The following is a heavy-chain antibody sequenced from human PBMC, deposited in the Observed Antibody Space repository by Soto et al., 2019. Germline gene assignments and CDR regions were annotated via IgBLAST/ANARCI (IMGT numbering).Heavy chain of an antibody. CDR3: ARGYYDRSGYYFEY. CDR1: GFIFSDYS. V-gene: IGHV3-21*01. Sequence: GGSLRLSCAASGFIFSDYSMNWVRQAPGKGLEWVSSISSTSSYIYYADSLKGRFTISRDNAKNSLYLQMNSLRVEDAAVYYCARGYYDRSGYYFEYWGQGTLVTVSS. D-gene: IGHD3-22*01. J-gene: IGHJ4*02. CDR2: ISSTSSYI.